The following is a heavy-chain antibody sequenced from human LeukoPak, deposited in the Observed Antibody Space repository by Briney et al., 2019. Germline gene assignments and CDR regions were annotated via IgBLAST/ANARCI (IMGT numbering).Heavy chain of an antibody. V-gene: IGHV4-59*08. CDR1: GFTVSSNY. J-gene: IGHJ4*02. CDR2: IHYSGST. CDR3: VRHGEYSSGYFDY. Sequence: PGGSLRLSCAASGFTVSSNYMSWVRQAPGKGLEWIGYIHYSGSTKYNPSLKSRVTTSVDTSKNQFYLKMSSVTAADTAVYYCVRHGEYSSGYFDYWGQGTLVTVSS. D-gene: IGHD6-19*01.